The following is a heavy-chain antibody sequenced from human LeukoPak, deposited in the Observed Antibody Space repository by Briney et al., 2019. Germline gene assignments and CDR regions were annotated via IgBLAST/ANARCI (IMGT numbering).Heavy chain of an antibody. Sequence: SETLSLTCAVSGGSISSSNWWSWVRQPPGKGLEWIGEIYHSGSTNYNPSLKSRVTISVDTSKNQFSLKLSSVTAADTAVYYCARLPAEWFGELGDYWGQGTLVTVSS. CDR2: IYHSGST. CDR3: ARLPAEWFGELGDY. J-gene: IGHJ4*02. V-gene: IGHV4-4*02. D-gene: IGHD3-10*01. CDR1: GGSISSSNW.